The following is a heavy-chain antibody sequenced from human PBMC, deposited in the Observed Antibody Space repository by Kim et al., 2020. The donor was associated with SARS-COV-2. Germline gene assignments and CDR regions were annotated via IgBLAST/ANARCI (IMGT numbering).Heavy chain of an antibody. CDR3: ARDNNWGLIGTFDI. D-gene: IGHD7-27*01. V-gene: IGHV1-2*02. Sequence: YTQKFQGRVTMTRDTSINTAYMELTRLRSDDTALYFCARDNNWGLIGTFDIWGQGTMVTVSS. J-gene: IGHJ3*02.